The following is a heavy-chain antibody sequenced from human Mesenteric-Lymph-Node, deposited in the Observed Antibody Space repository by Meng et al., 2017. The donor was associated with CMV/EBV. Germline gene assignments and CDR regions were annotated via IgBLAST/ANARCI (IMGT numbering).Heavy chain of an antibody. V-gene: IGHV1-69*05. D-gene: IGHD6-13*01. CDR1: GSTFGTSS. CDR3: ATASWDSSSWKKDY. J-gene: IGHJ4*02. CDR2: INPNLDTT. Sequence: TGSTFGTSSVRWVRQHPRQGLEWVGGINPNLDTTTSAQNLQARVTITTDITATTAYLALRSLRSEDTAIYYCATASWDSSSWKKDYWGQGTLVTVSS.